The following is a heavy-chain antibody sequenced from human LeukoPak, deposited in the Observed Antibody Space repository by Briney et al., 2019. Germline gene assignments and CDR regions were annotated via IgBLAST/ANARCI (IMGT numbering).Heavy chain of an antibody. V-gene: IGHV3-30*02. CDR1: GFTFNNYG. J-gene: IGHJ4*02. D-gene: IGHD4-23*01. Sequence: GGSLRLSCAASGFTFNNYGMHWVRQAPGKGLEWVAFIRYDGSNKYYADSVKGRFTISRDNSKNTLYLQMNSLRAEDTAVYYCARATVVSYGMYYFDYWGQGTLVTVSS. CDR3: ARATVVSYGMYYFDY. CDR2: IRYDGSNK.